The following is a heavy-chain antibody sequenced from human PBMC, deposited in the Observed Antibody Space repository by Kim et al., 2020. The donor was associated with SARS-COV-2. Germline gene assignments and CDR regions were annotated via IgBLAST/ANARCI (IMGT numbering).Heavy chain of an antibody. V-gene: IGHV3-30*04. CDR3: ARDPVMITFGGWYFDY. CDR2: ISYDGSNK. Sequence: GGSLRLSCAASGFTFSSYAMHWVRQAPGKGLEWVAVISYDGSNKYYADSVKGRFTISRDNSKNTLYLQMNSLRAEDTAVYYCARDPVMITFGGWYFDYWGQGTLVTVSS. J-gene: IGHJ4*02. D-gene: IGHD3-16*01. CDR1: GFTFSSYA.